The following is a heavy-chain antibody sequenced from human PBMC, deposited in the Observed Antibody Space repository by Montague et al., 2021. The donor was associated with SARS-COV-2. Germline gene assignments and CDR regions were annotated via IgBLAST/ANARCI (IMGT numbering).Heavy chain of an antibody. CDR2: IYYSGST. J-gene: IGHJ6*02. CDR3: ARVWRTLLVLLTGLDI. D-gene: IGHD6-13*01. CDR1: GGSISSSSYY. V-gene: IGHV4-39*07. Sequence: SETLSLTCTVSGGSISSSSYYWGWIRQPPGKGLEWIGSIYYSGSTYYNPSLKSRVTISVDTSKNQFSLKLSSVTAADTAVYYCARVWRTLLVLLTGLDIWGQGTTVTVSS.